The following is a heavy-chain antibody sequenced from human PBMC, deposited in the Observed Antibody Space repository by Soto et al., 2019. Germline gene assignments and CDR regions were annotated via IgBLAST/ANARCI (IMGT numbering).Heavy chain of an antibody. Sequence: GGSLRLSCAASGFTFDDYAMHWVRQAPGKGLEWVSGISWNSGSIGYADSVKGRFTISRDNAKNSLYLQMNSLRAEDTALYYCAKDREGLVSDSNYYFDYWGQGTLVTVSS. J-gene: IGHJ4*02. D-gene: IGHD6-19*01. CDR2: ISWNSGSI. V-gene: IGHV3-9*01. CDR1: GFTFDDYA. CDR3: AKDREGLVSDSNYYFDY.